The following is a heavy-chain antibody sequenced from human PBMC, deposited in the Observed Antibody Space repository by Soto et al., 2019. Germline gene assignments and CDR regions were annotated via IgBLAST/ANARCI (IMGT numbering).Heavy chain of an antibody. D-gene: IGHD3-9*01. CDR1: GGSVSVYY. Sequence: SETLSLTCTISGGSVSVYYWSWIRQSPGQELEWIGYIYDSGSPYYNPSLKTRVTISADASKNQISLTLTSATAADTAVYYCARGVGSSPPRYWGRGTLVTVSS. CDR3: ARGVGSSPPRY. CDR2: IYDSGSP. V-gene: IGHV4-59*02. J-gene: IGHJ4*02.